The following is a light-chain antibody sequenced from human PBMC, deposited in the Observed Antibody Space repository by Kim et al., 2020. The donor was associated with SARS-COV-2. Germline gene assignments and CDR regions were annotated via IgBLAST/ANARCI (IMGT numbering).Light chain of an antibody. J-gene: IGKJ2*01. Sequence: DIQMTQSPSSLSASVGDRVTITCGASQSISSYLNWYQQKPGKAPKLLIYAASSLQSGVPSRFSGSGSGTDFTLTISSLQPEDFATYYCQQSYSTPYTVGQGTELEIK. CDR2: AAS. V-gene: IGKV1-39*01. CDR1: QSISSY. CDR3: QQSYSTPYT.